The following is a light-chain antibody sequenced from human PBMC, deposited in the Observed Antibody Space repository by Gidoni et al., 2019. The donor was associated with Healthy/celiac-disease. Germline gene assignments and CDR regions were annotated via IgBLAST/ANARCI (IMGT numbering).Light chain of an antibody. CDR1: QSFSSSY. J-gene: IGKJ1*01. CDR2: GAS. V-gene: IGKV3-20*01. CDR3: QQYDSSPRT. Sequence: EIALTPSLGTLFLSPGVRAALSCRASQSFSSSYLAWYQQKPGQAPRLLIYGASSRATGIPDRFSGSGSGTDFTLTISRLEPEDFAVYYCQQYDSSPRTFGQGTKVEIK.